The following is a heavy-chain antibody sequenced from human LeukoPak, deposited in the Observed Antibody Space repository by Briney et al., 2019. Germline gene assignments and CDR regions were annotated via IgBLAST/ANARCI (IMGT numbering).Heavy chain of an antibody. CDR3: AREGGIGATGTEPRMKTAP. V-gene: IGHV3-30-3*01. D-gene: IGHD1-1*01. CDR2: ISYDGSNK. CDR1: GFTFSSYA. Sequence: GGSLRLSCAASGFTFSSYAMHWVRQAPGKGLEWVAVISYDGSNKYYADSVKGRFTISRDNSKNTLYLQMNSLRAEATAVYYRAREGGIGATGTEPRMKTAPWGQGSPVTVSS. J-gene: IGHJ5*01.